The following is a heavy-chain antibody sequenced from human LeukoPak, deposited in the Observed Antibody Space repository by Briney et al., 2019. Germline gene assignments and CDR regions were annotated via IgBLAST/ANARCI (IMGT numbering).Heavy chain of an antibody. V-gene: IGHV3-48*01. CDR2: ISSSSSTI. Sequence: KSGGSLRLSCAGSGFTFSSYEMNWVRQAPGKGLEWVSYISSSSSTIYYADSVKGRFTISRDNAKNSLYLQMNSLRAEDTAVYYCAGEGRNYYDSSVLDYWGQGTLVTVSS. CDR3: AGEGRNYYDSSVLDY. CDR1: GFTFSSYE. J-gene: IGHJ4*02. D-gene: IGHD3-22*01.